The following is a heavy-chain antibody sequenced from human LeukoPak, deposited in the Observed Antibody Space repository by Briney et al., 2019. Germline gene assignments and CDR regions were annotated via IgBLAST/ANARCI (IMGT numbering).Heavy chain of an antibody. Sequence: SETLSLTCAVYGGSFSGYYWTFIRQPPGKGPEWIGEISHSGGTNYNPSLKSRVTISVDTSKNQFSLKLSSVTAADTAVYYCARDSGTRGYSYGKHWYFDLWGRGTLVTVSS. CDR3: ARDSGTRGYSYGKHWYFDL. D-gene: IGHD5-18*01. J-gene: IGHJ2*01. CDR1: GGSFSGYY. V-gene: IGHV4-34*01. CDR2: ISHSGGT.